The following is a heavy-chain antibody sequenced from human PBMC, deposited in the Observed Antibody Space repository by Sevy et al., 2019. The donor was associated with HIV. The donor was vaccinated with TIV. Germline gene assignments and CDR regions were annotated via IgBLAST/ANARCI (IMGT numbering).Heavy chain of an antibody. V-gene: IGHV4-59*01. CDR1: GDSISNKY. CDR2: FSHSGTT. CDR3: ARTLMFPRRNFRKIQFDY. D-gene: IGHD3-10*02. Sequence: SETLSLTCTVSGDSISNKYWSWIRQPPGKGLEWIGYFSHSGTTNYNPSLKSGITISEDTSKNQFYLKLTSVTAADTAVYYGARTLMFPRRNFRKIQFDYWGQGILVTVSS. J-gene: IGHJ4*02.